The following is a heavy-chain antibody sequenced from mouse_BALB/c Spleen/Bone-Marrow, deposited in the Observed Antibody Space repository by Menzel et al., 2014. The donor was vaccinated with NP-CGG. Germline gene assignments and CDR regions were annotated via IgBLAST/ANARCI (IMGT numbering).Heavy chain of an antibody. CDR2: IDPSDSET. CDR3: ARTAY. J-gene: IGHJ3*01. V-gene: IGHV1-69*02. CDR1: GYTFTDYW. Sequence: VQLVESGAELVKPGAPVKLSCKASGYTFTDYWMNWVKQRPGRGLEWIGRIDPSDSETHYNQKFKDEATLTVDKSSTTAYIQLSNLTSEDSAVYYCARTAYWGQGTLVTV.